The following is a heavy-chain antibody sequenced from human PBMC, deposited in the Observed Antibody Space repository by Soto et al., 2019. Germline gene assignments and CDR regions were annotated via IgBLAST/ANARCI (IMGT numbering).Heavy chain of an antibody. CDR3: AADSSACLFDY. Sequence: EVQLVESGGGMVQPGGSLRLSCAASGFAFSSYWMTWVRQAPGKGLEWVANIKQDGSEKYYVDSVKGRFTISRDNAMNSLYLQMNSLRAEDTAVYYCAADSSACLFDYWGQGTLVTVSS. CDR2: IKQDGSEK. J-gene: IGHJ4*02. V-gene: IGHV3-7*01. CDR1: GFAFSSYW. D-gene: IGHD6-19*01.